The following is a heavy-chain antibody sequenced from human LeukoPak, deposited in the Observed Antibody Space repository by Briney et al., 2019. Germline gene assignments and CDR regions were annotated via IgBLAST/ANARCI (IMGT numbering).Heavy chain of an antibody. V-gene: IGHV3-23*01. CDR3: AKFPCGGDCYSDPLDY. CDR2: ISGSGGST. J-gene: IGHJ4*02. Sequence: PGGSLRLSCTASGFNFRNAWMCWVRQAPGKGLEWVSAISGSGGSTYYADSVKGRFTISRDNSKNTLYLQMNSLRAEDTAVYYCAKFPCGGDCYSDPLDYWGQGTLVTVSS. CDR1: GFNFRNAW. D-gene: IGHD2-21*02.